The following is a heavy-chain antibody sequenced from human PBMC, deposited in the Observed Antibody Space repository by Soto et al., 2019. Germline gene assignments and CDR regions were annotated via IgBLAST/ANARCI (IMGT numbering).Heavy chain of an antibody. CDR2: INPNSGGT. J-gene: IGHJ6*02. V-gene: IGHV1-2*02. CDR3: ARGLHLEWLFGMDV. D-gene: IGHD3-3*01. CDR1: GYTFTGYY. Sequence: ASVKVSCKASGYTFTGYYMHWVRQAPGQGLEWMGWINPNSGGTNYAQKFQGRVTMTRDTSISTAYMELSRLRSDDTAVYYCARGLHLEWLFGMDVWGQGTTVTVSS.